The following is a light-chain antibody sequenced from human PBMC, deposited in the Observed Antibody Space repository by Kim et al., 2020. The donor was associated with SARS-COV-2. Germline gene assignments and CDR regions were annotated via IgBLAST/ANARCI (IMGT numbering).Light chain of an antibody. J-gene: IGLJ2*01. CDR3: QAWDSITVV. CDR1: KLGDKY. Sequence: SYELTQPPSVSVSPGQTASITCSGDKLGDKYASWYQQKPGQSPVLVIYQDTKRPSGIPERFSGSNSGNTATLTISGTQATDEADYYCQAWDSITVVFGGGTQLTVL. V-gene: IGLV3-1*01. CDR2: QDT.